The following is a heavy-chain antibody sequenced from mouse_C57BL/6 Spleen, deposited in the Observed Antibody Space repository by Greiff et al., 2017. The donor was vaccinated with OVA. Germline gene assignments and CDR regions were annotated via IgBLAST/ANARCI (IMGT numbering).Heavy chain of an antibody. D-gene: IGHD1-1*01. Sequence: EVKLMESGGGLVKPGGSLKLSCAASGFTFSDYGMHWVRQAPEKGLEWVAYISSGSSTIYYADTVKGRFTISRDNAKNTLFLQMTSLRSEDTAMYYCARHGYYGSFDYWGQGTTLTVSS. V-gene: IGHV5-17*01. CDR2: ISSGSSTI. J-gene: IGHJ2*01. CDR3: ARHGYYGSFDY. CDR1: GFTFSDYG.